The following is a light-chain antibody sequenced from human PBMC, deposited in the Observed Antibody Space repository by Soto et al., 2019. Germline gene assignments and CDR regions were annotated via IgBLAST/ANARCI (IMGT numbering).Light chain of an antibody. CDR3: QQYGSSLWT. CDR2: AAT. CDR1: QSIYINS. Sequence: EIVLTQSPGTLSLSPGERATLSCRASQSIYINSLAWYQHKRGQAPRLLIYAATVRATAVPDRFNGSGSGTDFALTISRLEPEDFAVYYCQQYGSSLWTFGQGTKVEIK. V-gene: IGKV3-20*01. J-gene: IGKJ1*01.